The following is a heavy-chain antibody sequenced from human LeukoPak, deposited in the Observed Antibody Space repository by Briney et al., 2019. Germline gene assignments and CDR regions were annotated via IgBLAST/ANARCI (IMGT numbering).Heavy chain of an antibody. D-gene: IGHD5-12*01. CDR2: LSSSGSTI. J-gene: IGHJ4*02. CDR3: ARAKEYSGTLNDY. V-gene: IGHV3-48*03. CDR1: GFTFRSYE. Sequence: GGSLRLSCAASGFTFRSYEMKWVRQAPGEGVEWVLYLSSSGSTIYYAGSVKGRFTISRDNAKNSLYLQMNSLRAKDTAVYYCARAKEYSGTLNDYWGQGTLVTVSS.